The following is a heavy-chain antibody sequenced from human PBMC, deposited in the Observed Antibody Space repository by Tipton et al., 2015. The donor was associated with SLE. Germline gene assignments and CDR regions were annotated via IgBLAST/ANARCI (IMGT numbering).Heavy chain of an antibody. J-gene: IGHJ4*02. CDR3: AREGGSSGWYEVDY. Sequence: LRLSCTVSGGSISSGSYYWSWIRQPPGKGLEWIGYIYYSGSTNYNPSLKSRVTISVDTSKNQFSLKLSSVTAADTAVYYCAREGGSSGWYEVDYWGQGTLVTVSS. CDR1: GGSISSGSYY. CDR2: IYYSGST. V-gene: IGHV4-61*01. D-gene: IGHD6-19*01.